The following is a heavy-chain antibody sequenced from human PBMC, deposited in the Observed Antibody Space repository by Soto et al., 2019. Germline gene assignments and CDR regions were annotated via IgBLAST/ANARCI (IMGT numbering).Heavy chain of an antibody. D-gene: IGHD3-22*01. V-gene: IGHV3-23*01. CDR1: GFTFSSYA. Sequence: GGSLRLSCAASGFTFSSYAMSWVRQAPGKGLEWVSAISGSGGSTYYADSVKGRFTISRDNSKNTLYLQMNSLRAEDTAVYYCAKDRCPTYYYDSSGSYYFDYWGQGTLVTVSS. CDR2: ISGSGGST. CDR3: AKDRCPTYYYDSSGSYYFDY. J-gene: IGHJ4*02.